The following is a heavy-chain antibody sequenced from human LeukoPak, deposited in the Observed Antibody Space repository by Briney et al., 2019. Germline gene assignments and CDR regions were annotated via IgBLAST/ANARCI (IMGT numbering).Heavy chain of an antibody. V-gene: IGHV1-18*01. CDR3: AISSGSLNTDAFDI. J-gene: IGHJ3*02. CDR1: GYTFTSYG. D-gene: IGHD3-22*01. CDR2: ISAYNGNT. Sequence: ASVKVSCKASGYTFTSYGISWVRQAPGQGLEWMGWISAYNGNTNYAQKLQGRVTMTTDTSTSTAYMELRSLRSDGTAVYYCAISSGSLNTDAFDIWGQGTMVTVSS.